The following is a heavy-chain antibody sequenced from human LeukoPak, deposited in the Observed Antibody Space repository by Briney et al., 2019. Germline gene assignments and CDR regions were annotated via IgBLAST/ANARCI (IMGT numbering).Heavy chain of an antibody. V-gene: IGHV3-23*01. CDR1: GFTFSNYA. D-gene: IGHD7-27*01. CDR3: AKDSTGDHWYFDL. J-gene: IGHJ2*01. CDR2: ISSSGDRT. Sequence: GGSLRLSCAASGFTFSNYAMSWVRQAPGRGPEWVSAISSSGDRTYYADSVKGRFTISRDNSKNTLYLQMNSLRAEDTAVYYCAKDSTGDHWYFDLWGRATLVTVSS.